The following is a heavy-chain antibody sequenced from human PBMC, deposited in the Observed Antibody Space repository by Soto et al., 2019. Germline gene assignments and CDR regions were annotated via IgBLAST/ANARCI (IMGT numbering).Heavy chain of an antibody. J-gene: IGHJ5*02. Sequence: PGESLKISCEGSGYSFATYWIAWVRQTPGKGLEWVGVIYPDDSDTRSSPSFRGQVSISVDKSISTAYLQWSSLKASDTGIYYCARGGIQLGAYNYFDVWGQGTLVTVS. CDR3: ARGGIQLGAYNYFDV. CDR1: GYSFATYW. CDR2: IYPDDSDT. D-gene: IGHD5-18*01. V-gene: IGHV5-51*01.